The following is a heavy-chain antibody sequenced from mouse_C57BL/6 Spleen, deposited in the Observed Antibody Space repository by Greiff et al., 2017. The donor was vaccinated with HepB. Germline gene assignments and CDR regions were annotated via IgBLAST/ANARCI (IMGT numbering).Heavy chain of an antibody. CDR1: GYTFTSYW. J-gene: IGHJ2*01. CDR3: ARTHNCFDY. Sequence: QVQLQQPGAELVKPGASVKLSCKASGYTFTSYWMQWVKQRPGQGLEWIGEIDPSDSYTNYNQKFKGKATLTVDTSSSTAYMQLSSLTSEDSAVYYCARTHNCFDYWGQGTTLTVSS. V-gene: IGHV1-50*01. CDR2: IDPSDSYT. D-gene: IGHD1-3*01.